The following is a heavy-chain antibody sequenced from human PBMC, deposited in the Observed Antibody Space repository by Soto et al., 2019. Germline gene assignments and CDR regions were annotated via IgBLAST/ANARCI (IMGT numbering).Heavy chain of an antibody. D-gene: IGHD3-10*01. J-gene: IGHJ5*02. CDR3: ARAAGRFGELLCFDP. CDR2: INPRGFFT. CDR1: GYTFTSYN. Sequence: QVQLVQSGAEVKKPGASVKVSCKASGYTFTSYNIHWVRQAPGQGLEWVGMINPRGFFTTYAQKFRRRATMTGDTSTSVVYMELTNLRAEDTAVYYCARAAGRFGELLCFDPWGQGTLVSVSS. V-gene: IGHV1-46*01.